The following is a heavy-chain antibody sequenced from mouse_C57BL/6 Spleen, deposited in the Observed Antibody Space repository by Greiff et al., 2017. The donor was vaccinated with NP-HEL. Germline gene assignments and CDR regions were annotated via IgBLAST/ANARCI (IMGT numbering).Heavy chain of an antibody. V-gene: IGHV1-52*01. CDR3: ASEKHYYGSSYFDY. D-gene: IGHD1-1*01. J-gene: IGHJ2*01. CDR1: GYTFTSYW. CDR2: IDPSDSET. Sequence: VQLQQPGAELVRPGSSVKLSCKASGYTFTSYWMHWVKQRPIQGLEWIGNIDPSDSETHYNQKFKDKATLTVDKSSSTAYMQLSSLTSEDSAVYYCASEKHYYGSSYFDYWGQGTTLTVSS.